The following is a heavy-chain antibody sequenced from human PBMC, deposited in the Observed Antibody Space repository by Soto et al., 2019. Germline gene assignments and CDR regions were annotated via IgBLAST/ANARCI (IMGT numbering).Heavy chain of an antibody. D-gene: IGHD3-3*01. V-gene: IGHV3-11*06. J-gene: IGHJ4*02. Sequence: GGSLRLSCAASGFTFSDYYMSWIRQAPGKGLEWVSYISSSSSYTNYADSVKGRFTISRDNAKNSLYLQMNSLRAEDTAVYYCARYYDFSTGYFDYWGQGTLVTAPQ. CDR1: GFTFSDYY. CDR3: ARYYDFSTGYFDY. CDR2: ISSSSSYT.